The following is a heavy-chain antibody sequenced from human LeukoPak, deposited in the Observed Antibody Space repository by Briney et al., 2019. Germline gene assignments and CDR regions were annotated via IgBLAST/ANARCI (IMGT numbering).Heavy chain of an antibody. CDR3: AKEEGFGSGSGFDY. D-gene: IGHD3-10*01. Sequence: GGSLRPSCATSGFTFSSYAMSWVRQAPGKGLECVSAISGSVGSTYYADSVKGRFTISRDNSKSTLYLQMNSLRIEDTGVYYCAKEEGFGSGSGFDYWGQGTLVTVSS. CDR1: GFTFSSYA. CDR2: ISGSVGST. V-gene: IGHV3-23*01. J-gene: IGHJ4*02.